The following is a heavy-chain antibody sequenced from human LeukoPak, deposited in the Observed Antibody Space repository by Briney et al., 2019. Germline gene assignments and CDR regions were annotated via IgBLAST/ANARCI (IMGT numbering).Heavy chain of an antibody. J-gene: IGHJ2*01. CDR1: GFTFSSYG. Sequence: PGRSLRLSCAASGFTFSSYGMHWVRQAPGKGLEWVAVIWYDGSNKYYADSVKGRFTISRDNSKNTLYLQMNSLRAEDTAVYYCARDPGATAMALYFDLWGRGTLVTVSS. CDR2: IWYDGSNK. V-gene: IGHV3-33*01. D-gene: IGHD5-18*01. CDR3: ARDPGATAMALYFDL.